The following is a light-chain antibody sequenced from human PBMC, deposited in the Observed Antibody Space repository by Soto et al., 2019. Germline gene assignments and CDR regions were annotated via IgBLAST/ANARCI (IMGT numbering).Light chain of an antibody. CDR1: QSISDR. J-gene: IGKJ1*01. Sequence: DIQMTQSPSTLSASIGDRVTITCRATQSISDRLAWYRQKPGKAPTLLIYRASTLESGVSSRFSGSGSGTDFTLTISSLQPDDYATYYCQQSDSSPWTFGQGTKVDVK. V-gene: IGKV1-5*03. CDR3: QQSDSSPWT. CDR2: RAS.